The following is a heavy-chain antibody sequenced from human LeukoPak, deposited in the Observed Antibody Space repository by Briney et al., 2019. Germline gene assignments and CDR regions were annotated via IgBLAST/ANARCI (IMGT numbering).Heavy chain of an antibody. CDR1: GYTFTSYD. CDR2: MNPNSGNT. J-gene: IGHJ4*02. Sequence: ASVKVSCKASGYTFTSYDINWVRQATGQGLEWMGWMNPNSGNTGYAQKFQGRVTMTRNTSISTAYTELSSLRSEDTAVYYCARYSSGSFDFDYWGQGTLVTVSS. CDR3: ARYSSGSFDFDY. V-gene: IGHV1-8*01. D-gene: IGHD6-19*01.